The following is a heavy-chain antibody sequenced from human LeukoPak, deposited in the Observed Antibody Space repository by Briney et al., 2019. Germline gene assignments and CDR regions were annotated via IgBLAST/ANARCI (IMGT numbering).Heavy chain of an antibody. CDR2: INPNSGGT. CDR3: ARAPLPSNYDFWSGDY. V-gene: IGHV1-2*02. D-gene: IGHD3-3*01. J-gene: IGHJ4*02. Sequence: ASVKVSCKASGYTFTGYYIHWVRQAPGQGLEWMGWINPNSGGTNYVQKFQGRVTVTRDTSISTAYMDLSRLKSDDTAVYYCARAPLPSNYDFWSGDYWGQGTLVTVSS. CDR1: GYTFTGYY.